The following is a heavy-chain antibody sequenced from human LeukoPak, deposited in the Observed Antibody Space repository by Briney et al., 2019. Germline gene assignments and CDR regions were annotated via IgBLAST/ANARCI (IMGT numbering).Heavy chain of an antibody. D-gene: IGHD5-12*01. J-gene: IGHJ4*02. CDR2: VSGNGVST. CDR3: VKAAGGYGGYYFDY. Sequence: GGSLRLSCSASGFTFSNYALHWVRQAPGKGLEYVSGVSGNGVSTYYADSLQGRFTISRDNSKDTLYFQMSSLRAEDTAVYYCVKAAGGYGGYYFDYWGQGTLVTVPS. V-gene: IGHV3-64*05. CDR1: GFTFSNYA.